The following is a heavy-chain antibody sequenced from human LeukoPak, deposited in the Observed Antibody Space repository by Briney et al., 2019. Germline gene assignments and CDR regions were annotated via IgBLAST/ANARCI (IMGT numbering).Heavy chain of an antibody. CDR3: ARDRSCSSTSCSHPGDFDY. V-gene: IGHV3-48*03. D-gene: IGHD2-2*01. J-gene: IGHJ4*02. Sequence: GGSLRLSCAASGFTFSNYEMNWVRQSPGKGLEWVSYISSRGSPIYYADSVKGRFTISRDNAKNSLYLQMNSLRAEDTAVYYCARDRSCSSTSCSHPGDFDYWGQGTLVTVSS. CDR2: ISSRGSPI. CDR1: GFTFSNYE.